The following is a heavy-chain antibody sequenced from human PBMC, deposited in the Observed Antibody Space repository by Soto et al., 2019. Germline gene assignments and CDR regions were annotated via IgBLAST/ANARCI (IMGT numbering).Heavy chain of an antibody. CDR1: GYAFSSYW. J-gene: IGHJ4*02. D-gene: IGHD3-16*01. CDR2: LYPRDSET. Sequence: PGESLKISCQASGYAFSSYWIGWVRQMPGKGLEWMGILYPRDSETRYNPSFQGQVTISADKSINTAYLQWHSLKASDTAMYYCAKTRGDYLFYFDDWGQGTLVTVSS. V-gene: IGHV5-51*01. CDR3: AKTRGDYLFYFDD.